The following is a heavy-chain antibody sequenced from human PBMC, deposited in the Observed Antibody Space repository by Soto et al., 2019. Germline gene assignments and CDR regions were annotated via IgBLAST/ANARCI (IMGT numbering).Heavy chain of an antibody. J-gene: IGHJ6*02. CDR2: MNTNSVDT. CDR1: GYTFTSYD. CDR3: AREWSAAGHFYGMDV. D-gene: IGHD6-13*01. Sequence: QVQLVQSGAEVKKPGASVQVSCKTSGYTFTSYDINWVRQAPGQGLEWVGWMNTNSVDTRSAQKFRGRLTLTRDKSMRAVYMKLSNLRPDDTAVYYCAREWSAAGHFYGMDVWGQGTTVAVSS. V-gene: IGHV1-8*01.